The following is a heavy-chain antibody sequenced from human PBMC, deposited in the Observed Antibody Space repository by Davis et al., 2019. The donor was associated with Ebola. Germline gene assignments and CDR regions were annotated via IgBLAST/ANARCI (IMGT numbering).Heavy chain of an antibody. J-gene: IGHJ6*03. CDR1: GFTFTSSA. CDR3: AAATPRILEWEYSGGMDV. D-gene: IGHD3-3*01. Sequence: SVKVSCKASGFTFTSSAMQWVRQARGQRLEWIGWIVVGSGNTNYAQKFQERVTITRDMSTSTAYMELSSLRSEDTAVYYCAAATPRILEWEYSGGMDVWGNGTTVTVSS. V-gene: IGHV1-58*02. CDR2: IVVGSGNT.